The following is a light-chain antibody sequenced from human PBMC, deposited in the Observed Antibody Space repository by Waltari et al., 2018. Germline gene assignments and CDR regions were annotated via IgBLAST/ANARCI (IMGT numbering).Light chain of an antibody. CDR1: SSDIGHDTS. Sequence: QSALTQPPSVSGSPGQSITISCTGTSSDIGHDTSASWYQQLPDKVPKLIIYDVSTRPSGVSHGFSGCKSGNADSLTSSGLQHDDEAGYYCSSFTTRRTWVFGGGTKLTVL. V-gene: IGLV2-14*01. CDR3: SSFTTRRTWV. CDR2: DVS. J-gene: IGLJ3*02.